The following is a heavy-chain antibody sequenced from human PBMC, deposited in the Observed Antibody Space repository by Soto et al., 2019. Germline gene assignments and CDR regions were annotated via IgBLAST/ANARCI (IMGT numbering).Heavy chain of an antibody. CDR3: AKAVGSYGNFDY. CDR1: GFTFDDYA. D-gene: IGHD5-18*01. V-gene: IGHV3-9*01. CDR2: ISWNSGSI. J-gene: IGHJ4*02. Sequence: EVQLVESGEGLVQPGRSLRLSCAASGFTFDDYAMHWVRQAPGKGLEWVSRISWNSGSIGYADSVKGRFIISRDNGKNPLDLQMNSLRAEDTALYYCAKAVGSYGNFDYWGQGTLVTVSS.